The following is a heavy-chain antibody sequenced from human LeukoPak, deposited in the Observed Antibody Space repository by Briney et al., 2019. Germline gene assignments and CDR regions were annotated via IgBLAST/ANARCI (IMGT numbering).Heavy chain of an antibody. CDR2: ISSSSSTI. CDR1: GFTFSSYS. D-gene: IGHD3-22*01. Sequence: GGSLRLSCAASGFTFSSYSMNWVRQAPGKGLEWVSYISSSSSTIYYADSVKGRFTISRDNAKNSLYLQMNSLRAEDTAVYYCARSPVPGGYSYGHFDYWGQGTLVTVSS. V-gene: IGHV3-48*01. J-gene: IGHJ4*02. CDR3: ARSPVPGGYSYGHFDY.